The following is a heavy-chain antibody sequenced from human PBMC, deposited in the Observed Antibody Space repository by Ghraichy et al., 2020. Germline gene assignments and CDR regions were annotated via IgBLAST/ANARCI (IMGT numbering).Heavy chain of an antibody. CDR2: ISGSGGST. J-gene: IGHJ1*01. CDR3: AKRGIAAAGTTNEYFQH. D-gene: IGHD6-13*01. CDR1: GFTFSSYA. Sequence: GGSLRLSCAASGFTFSSYAMSWVRQAPGKGLEWVSAISGSGGSTYYSESVKGRFTISRDNSKNTLYLQMNSLRAEDTAVYYCAKRGIAAAGTTNEYFQHWGQGTLVTVSS. V-gene: IGHV3-23*01.